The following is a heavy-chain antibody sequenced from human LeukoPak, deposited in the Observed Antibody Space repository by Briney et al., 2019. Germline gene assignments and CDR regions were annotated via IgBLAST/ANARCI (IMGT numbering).Heavy chain of an antibody. CDR1: GFYFREAW. Sequence: GGSLRLSCTASGFYFREAWLGWVRQAPGKGLEWVGRIKREREGRTTDYAAPVKGRFTISRDDSKNTVHLQMNSLKIEDTAVYTNEDWGKADYWGQGTPVIIST. D-gene: IGHD3-16*01. J-gene: IGHJ4*02. CDR3: EDWGKADY. CDR2: IKREREGRTT. V-gene: IGHV3-15*01.